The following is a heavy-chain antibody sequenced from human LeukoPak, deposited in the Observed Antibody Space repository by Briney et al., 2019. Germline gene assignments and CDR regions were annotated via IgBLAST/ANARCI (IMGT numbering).Heavy chain of an antibody. V-gene: IGHV4-59*12. CDR1: GGSISGFY. Sequence: SETLSLTCTVSGGSISGFYWSWIRQTPGKGLEWIGYIYYSGSTNYNPSLKSRVTISVDKSKNQFSLKLSSVTAADTAVYYCARISHGYWGQGTLVTVSS. CDR3: ARISHGY. J-gene: IGHJ4*02. CDR2: IYYSGST.